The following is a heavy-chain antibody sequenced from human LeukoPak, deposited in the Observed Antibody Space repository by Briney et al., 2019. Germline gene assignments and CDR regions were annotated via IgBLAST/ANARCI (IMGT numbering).Heavy chain of an antibody. CDR2: INPNSGGT. Sequence: ASVKVSCKASGYTFTGYYIHWVRQAPGQGLEWMGWINPNSGGTNYAQKFQGRVTMTRDTSISTAYMDLSRLRSDDTAVYYCAIEFATVVVSAVISAFDIWGQGTMVTVSS. D-gene: IGHD2-2*02. V-gene: IGHV1-2*02. CDR1: GYTFTGYY. CDR3: AIEFATVVVSAVISAFDI. J-gene: IGHJ3*02.